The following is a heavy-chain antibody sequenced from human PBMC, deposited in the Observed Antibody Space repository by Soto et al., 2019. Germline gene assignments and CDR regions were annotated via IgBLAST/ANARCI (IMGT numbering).Heavy chain of an antibody. D-gene: IGHD6-19*01. V-gene: IGHV2-5*04. Sequence: QITLKESGLTLVKPTQTLTLTCIFSGFSLRTSGGGVGWIRQPPGKALEWLGFIYWNDDKRYSPSLKSRLTTTKDASKNQVVLTMTNMDPVDTATYYCVRIGSSGWYGWFEPWGQGTLLTVSS. CDR2: IYWNDDK. CDR1: GFSLRTSGGG. J-gene: IGHJ5*02. CDR3: VRIGSSGWYGWFEP.